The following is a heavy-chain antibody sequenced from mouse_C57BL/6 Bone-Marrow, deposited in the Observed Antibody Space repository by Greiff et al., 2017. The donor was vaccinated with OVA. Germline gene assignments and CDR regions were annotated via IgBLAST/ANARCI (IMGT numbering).Heavy chain of an antibody. CDR3: ARECGSSYPWYFDV. V-gene: IGHV1-26*01. CDR2: INPNNGGT. D-gene: IGHD1-1*01. J-gene: IGHJ1*03. CDR1: GYTFTDYY. Sequence: VQLQQSGPELVKPGASVKISCKASGYTFTDYYMNWVKQSHGKSLEWIGDINPNNGGTSYNQKFKGKATLTVDKSSSTAYMELRSLTSEDSAVYYCARECGSSYPWYFDVWGTGTTVTVSS.